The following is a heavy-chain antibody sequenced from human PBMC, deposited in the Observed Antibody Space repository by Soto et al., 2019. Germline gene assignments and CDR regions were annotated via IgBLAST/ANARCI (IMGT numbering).Heavy chain of an antibody. D-gene: IGHD3-10*01. CDR2: MNPNSGNT. CDR3: ARANGYYGSGSYYGPPNYYYYYGMDV. V-gene: IGHV1-8*01. J-gene: IGHJ6*02. CDR1: GYTFTSYD. Sequence: QVQLVQSGAEVKKPGASVKVSCKASGYTFTSYDINWVRQATGQGLEWMGWMNPNSGNTGYAQKFQGRVTMTRNTSISTAYMELSSLRSEDTAVYYCARANGYYGSGSYYGPPNYYYYYGMDVWGQGTTVTVSS.